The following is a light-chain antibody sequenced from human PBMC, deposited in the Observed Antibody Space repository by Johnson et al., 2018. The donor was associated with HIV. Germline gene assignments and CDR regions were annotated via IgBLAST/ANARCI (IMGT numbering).Light chain of an antibody. Sequence: QSVLTQPPSVSAAPGQKVTISCSGSSSNIGSHYVSWYQQVPGTAPRLVIYDTIKRHSGIPDRFSGSKSGTSATLGITGLQTGDEADYYCRTWDSSLRSGFFGTGTKVTVL. V-gene: IGLV1-51*01. J-gene: IGLJ1*01. CDR3: RTWDSSLRSGF. CDR1: SSNIGSHY. CDR2: DTI.